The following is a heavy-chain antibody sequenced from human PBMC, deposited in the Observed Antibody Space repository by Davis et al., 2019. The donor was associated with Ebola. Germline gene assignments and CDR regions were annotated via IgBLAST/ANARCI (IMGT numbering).Heavy chain of an antibody. CDR1: GFTFSSHS. D-gene: IGHD1-14*01. Sequence: GGSLRLSCAASGFTFSSHSMNWVRQAPGKGLEWVGRIKSKTEGGTTDYAAPVQGRFIISRDDSKNTLYLQMNSLRAEDTAVYYCASRKDEFDYWGQGTLVTVSS. J-gene: IGHJ4*02. CDR3: ASRKDEFDY. CDR2: IKSKTEGGTT. V-gene: IGHV3-15*01.